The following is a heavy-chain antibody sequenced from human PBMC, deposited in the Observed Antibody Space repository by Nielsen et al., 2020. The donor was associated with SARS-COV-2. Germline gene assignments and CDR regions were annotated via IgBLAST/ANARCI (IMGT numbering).Heavy chain of an antibody. CDR1: GYTFSSNH. V-gene: IGHV1-46*01. D-gene: IGHD2-8*01. J-gene: IGHJ6*02. CDR2: INPSGGSS. Sequence: ASVKLSCKASGYTFSSNHIHWVRQAPGQGLEWMGIINPSGGSSNYAQKFQGRVTMTRDSSTSTVYMELSSLKSEDTAVYYCARDLNQYDFGMDVWGQGTTVSVSS. CDR3: ARDLNQYDFGMDV.